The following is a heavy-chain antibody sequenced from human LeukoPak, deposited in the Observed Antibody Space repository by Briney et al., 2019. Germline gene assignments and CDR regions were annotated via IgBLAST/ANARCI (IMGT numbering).Heavy chain of an antibody. D-gene: IGHD6-6*01. V-gene: IGHV3-23*01. CDR3: AKIGSSGGHFDY. J-gene: IGHJ4*02. Sequence: GGSLRLSCAASGFTFSSHWMTWVRQAPGKGLEWVSTIRGSGGSTYYADSVKGRFTISRDNSKNTLYLQMNSLRAEDTAVYYCAKIGSSGGHFDYWGQGTLVTVSS. CDR2: IRGSGGST. CDR1: GFTFSSHW.